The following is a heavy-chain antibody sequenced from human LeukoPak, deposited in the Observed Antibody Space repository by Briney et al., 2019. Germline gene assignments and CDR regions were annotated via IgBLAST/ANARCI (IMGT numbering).Heavy chain of an antibody. V-gene: IGHV4-39*07. CDR3: ARAVWNSSFHLSETFDY. CDR2: INHSGST. Sequence: TSETLSLTCTVSGGSISSSSYYWGWIRQPPGKGLEWIGEINHSGSTNYNPSLKSRVTISVDTSRNQFSLKLSSVTAADTAVYYCARAVWNSSFHLSETFDYWGQGTLVTVSS. D-gene: IGHD6-6*01. J-gene: IGHJ4*02. CDR1: GGSISSSSYY.